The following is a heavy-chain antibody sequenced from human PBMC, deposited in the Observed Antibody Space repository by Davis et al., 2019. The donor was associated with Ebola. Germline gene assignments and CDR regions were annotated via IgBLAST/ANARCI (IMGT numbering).Heavy chain of an antibody. Sequence: MPSETLSLTCTVSGGSISSGSYYWGWIRQPPGKGLEWIGSLYYSGSTYYNPSLKSRVTISVDTSKNQFSLKLSSVTAADTAVYYCARHLIPDSSGFNEVFQHWGQGTLVTVSS. J-gene: IGHJ1*01. D-gene: IGHD3-22*01. CDR2: LYYSGST. CDR1: GGSISSGSYY. V-gene: IGHV4-39*01. CDR3: ARHLIPDSSGFNEVFQH.